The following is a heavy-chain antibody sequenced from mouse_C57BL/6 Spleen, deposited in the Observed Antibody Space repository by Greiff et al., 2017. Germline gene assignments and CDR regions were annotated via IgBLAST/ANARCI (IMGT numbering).Heavy chain of an antibody. CDR2: IHPNSGST. V-gene: IGHV1-64*01. CDR1: GYTFTSYW. J-gene: IGHJ1*03. D-gene: IGHD6-1*01. Sequence: QVQLKQPGAELVKPGASVKLSCKASGYTFTSYWMHWVKQRPGQGLEWIGMIHPNSGSTNYNEKFKSKATLTVDKSSSTAYMQLSSLTSEDSAVYYCARVGLARYFDVWGTGTTVTVSS. CDR3: ARVGLARYFDV.